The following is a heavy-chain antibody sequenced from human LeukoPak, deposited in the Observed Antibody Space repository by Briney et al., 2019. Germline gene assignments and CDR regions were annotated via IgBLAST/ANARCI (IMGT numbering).Heavy chain of an antibody. J-gene: IGHJ4*02. CDR3: ARVGGSPYFDY. CDR2: IGTDGSST. Sequence: GGSLRLSCAASGFTFSTYWMHWVRQVPGKGLVWVSRIGTDGSSTSYTDSVRGRFTISRDNAKNTLYLQVNSLRAEDTAVYYCARVGGSPYFDYWGQGSLVTVSS. D-gene: IGHD1-26*01. V-gene: IGHV3-74*01. CDR1: GFTFSTYW.